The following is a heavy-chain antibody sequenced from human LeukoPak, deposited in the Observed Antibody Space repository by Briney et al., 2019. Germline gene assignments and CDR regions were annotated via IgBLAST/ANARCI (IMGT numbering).Heavy chain of an antibody. J-gene: IGHJ4*02. CDR2: INHSGST. Sequence: SETLSLTCAVYGGSFSGYYWSWIRQPPGKGLEWVGEINHSGSTNYNPSLKSRVTISVDTSKNQFSLKLSSVTAADTAVYYCARLSAVAGNPPHWGQGTLVTVSS. D-gene: IGHD6-19*01. CDR1: GGSFSGYY. CDR3: ARLSAVAGNPPH. V-gene: IGHV4-34*01.